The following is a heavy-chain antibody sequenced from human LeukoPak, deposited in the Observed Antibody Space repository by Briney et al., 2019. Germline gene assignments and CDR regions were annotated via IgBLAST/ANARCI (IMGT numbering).Heavy chain of an antibody. D-gene: IGHD2-15*01. V-gene: IGHV3-66*01. Sequence: GGSLRLSCAASGFTFSSYSMNWVRQAPGKGLEWVSVIYSGGFTYYADSVKGRFTISRDNSKNTLYLQMNSLRAEDTAVYYCVRANGYCSGGSCPGYWGQGTLVTVSS. CDR2: IYSGGFT. CDR3: VRANGYCSGGSCPGY. CDR1: GFTFSSYS. J-gene: IGHJ4*02.